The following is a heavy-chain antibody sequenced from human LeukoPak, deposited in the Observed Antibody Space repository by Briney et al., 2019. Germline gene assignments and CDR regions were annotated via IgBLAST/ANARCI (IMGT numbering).Heavy chain of an antibody. J-gene: IGHJ3*02. CDR1: GYIFDIYA. V-gene: IGHV7-4-1*02. D-gene: IGHD1-26*01. CDR2: INTNTGNP. Sequence: GASVKVSCKASGYIFDIYAMNWVRQAPGQGLECMGWINTNTGNPTYAQGFTGRFVFSLDTSVSTAYLQISSLKAEDTAVYYCARVIVGATRAFDIWGQGTMVTVSS. CDR3: ARVIVGATRAFDI.